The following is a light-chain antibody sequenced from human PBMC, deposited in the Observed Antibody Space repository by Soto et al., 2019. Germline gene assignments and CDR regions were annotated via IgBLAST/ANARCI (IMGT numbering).Light chain of an antibody. J-gene: IGKJ5*01. CDR3: QQRSDWPRIT. CDR2: DAS. Sequence: EIVLTQSPATLSLSPWERAALSCRASQSVSRYLAWYQQKPGQAPRFLIYDASNRATGIPARFSGSGSGTDFTLTISSLEPEDFAVYYCQQRSDWPRITFGQGTRLEIK. V-gene: IGKV3-11*01. CDR1: QSVSRY.